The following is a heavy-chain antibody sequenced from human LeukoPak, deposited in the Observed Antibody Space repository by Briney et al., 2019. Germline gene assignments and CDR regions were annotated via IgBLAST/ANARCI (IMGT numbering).Heavy chain of an antibody. D-gene: IGHD3-3*01. CDR3: ARGRYYDFWSGPNWFDP. CDR1: GGSISSGSYY. J-gene: IGHJ5*02. V-gene: IGHV4-61*02. Sequence: SETLSLTCTVSGGSISSGSYYWSWIRQPAGKGLEWIGRIYTSGSTNYNPSLKSRVTISVDTSKNQFSLKLSSVTAADTAVYYCARGRYYDFWSGPNWFDPWGQGTLVTVSS. CDR2: IYTSGST.